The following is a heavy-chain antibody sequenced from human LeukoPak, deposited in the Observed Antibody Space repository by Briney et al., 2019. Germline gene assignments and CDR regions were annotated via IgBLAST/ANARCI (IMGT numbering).Heavy chain of an antibody. CDR2: IYHSGST. V-gene: IGHV4-4*02. CDR1: GGSISSSNW. CDR3: ARAYYDYVWGSYRQTSLYYFDY. D-gene: IGHD3-16*02. Sequence: SGTLSLTCAVSGGSISSSNWWSWVRQPPGKGLEWIGEIYHSGSTNYNPSLKSRVTISVDKSKNQFSLKLSSVTAADTAVYYCARAYYDYVWGSYRQTSLYYFDYWGQGTLVTVSS. J-gene: IGHJ4*02.